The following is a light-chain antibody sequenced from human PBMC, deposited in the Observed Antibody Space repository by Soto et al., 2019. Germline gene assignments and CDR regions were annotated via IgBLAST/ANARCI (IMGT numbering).Light chain of an antibody. CDR3: QSYDAKNRYWV. J-gene: IGLJ3*02. CDR1: SGNIANNY. V-gene: IGLV6-57*04. Sequence: NFMLTQPLSVSGSPGMTVTISCIRSSGNIANNYVQWYQQRPGSAPITIISDDDQRPAGVPDRFSASIDESSNSASLTISGLKTDDEADYYCQSYDAKNRYWVFGGGTKVNVL. CDR2: DDD.